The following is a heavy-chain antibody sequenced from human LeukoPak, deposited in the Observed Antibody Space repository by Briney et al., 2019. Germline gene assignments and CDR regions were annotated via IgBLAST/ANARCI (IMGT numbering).Heavy chain of an antibody. CDR3: AKAPGWFDY. V-gene: IGHV3-33*06. D-gene: IGHD6-19*01. CDR1: GFRFSSYA. CDR2: IWYDGINQ. J-gene: IGHJ4*02. Sequence: PGGSLRLSCAASGFRFSSYAMHWVRQAPGKGLEWVAVIWYDGINQYYADSVKGRFTISKDNSKNTLYLQMNSLRAEDTAVYYCAKAPGWFDYWGQGTLVTVSS.